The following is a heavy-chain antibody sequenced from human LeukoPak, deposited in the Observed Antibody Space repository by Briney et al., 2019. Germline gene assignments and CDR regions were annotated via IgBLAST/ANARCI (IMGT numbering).Heavy chain of an antibody. J-gene: IGHJ4*02. CDR2: ISSSGSTI. V-gene: IGHV3-11*01. Sequence: PGGSLRLSCAASGFTFSDYYMSWIRQAPGKGLEGVSYISSSGSTIYYADSVKGRFTISRDNAKNSLYLQMNSLRAEDTAVYYCARVSVTMITTEFDYWGQGTLVTVSS. CDR1: GFTFSDYY. D-gene: IGHD3-22*01. CDR3: ARVSVTMITTEFDY.